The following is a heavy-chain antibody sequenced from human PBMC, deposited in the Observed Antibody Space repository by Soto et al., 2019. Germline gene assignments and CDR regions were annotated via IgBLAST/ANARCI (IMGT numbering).Heavy chain of an antibody. CDR1: GFSLSTSGVG. CDR3: AHRSGVGATNY. V-gene: IGHV2-5*01. D-gene: IGHD1-26*01. Sequence: ESGPTLVNPPQTLTLACTFSGFSLSTSGVGVGWIRQPPGKALEWLALIYWNDDKRYSPSLKSRLTITKDTSKNQVVLTMTNMDPVDTATYYCAHRSGVGATNYWGQGTLVTVSS. CDR2: IYWNDDK. J-gene: IGHJ4*02.